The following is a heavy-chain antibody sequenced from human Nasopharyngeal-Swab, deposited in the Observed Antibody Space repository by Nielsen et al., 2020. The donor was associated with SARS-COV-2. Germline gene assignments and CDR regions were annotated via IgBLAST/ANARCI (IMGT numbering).Heavy chain of an antibody. CDR2: IFYSGNT. Sequence: WIRQPPGKGLEWIGSIFYSGNTYYNPSLKSRVTISVDTSKNQFSLKLNSVTAADTAMYYCARAPPESYYDSSGYPPGGVFDIWGQGTMVTVSS. D-gene: IGHD3-22*01. CDR3: ARAPPESYYDSSGYPPGGVFDI. J-gene: IGHJ3*02. V-gene: IGHV4-39*01.